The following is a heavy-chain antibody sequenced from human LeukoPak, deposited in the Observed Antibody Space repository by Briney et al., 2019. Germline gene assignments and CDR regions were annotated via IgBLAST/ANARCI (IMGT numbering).Heavy chain of an antibody. V-gene: IGHV4-59*01. Sequence: SETLSLTCTVSGGSISTYYWNWIRQPPGKGLEWIGYIYHSGSTNYNPSLQSRVTISVDTSKNQFSLNLNSVTAADTAVYYCARGGAARLHFQNWGQGTLVTVS. J-gene: IGHJ1*01. CDR3: ARGGAARLHFQN. CDR2: IYHSGST. CDR1: GGSISTYY. D-gene: IGHD6-6*01.